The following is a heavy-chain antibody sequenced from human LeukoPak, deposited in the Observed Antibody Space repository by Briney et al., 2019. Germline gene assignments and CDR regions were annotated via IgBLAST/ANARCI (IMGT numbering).Heavy chain of an antibody. V-gene: IGHV1-18*01. D-gene: IGHD3-10*01. J-gene: IGHJ4*02. CDR2: ISAYNGNT. CDR3: ARARFLGGFGELGGY. Sequence: VASVKLSCKASGYTFTSYGISWVRQAPGQGLEWMGWISAYNGNTNYAQKLQGRVTMTTDTSTSTAYMELRSLRSDDTAVYYCARARFLGGFGELGGYWGQGTLVTVSS. CDR1: GYTFTSYG.